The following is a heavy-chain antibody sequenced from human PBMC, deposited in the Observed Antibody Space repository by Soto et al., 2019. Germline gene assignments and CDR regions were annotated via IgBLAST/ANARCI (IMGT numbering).Heavy chain of an antibody. V-gene: IGHV3-23*01. CDR3: ERRGPGTDVDY. CDR1: GFTFSSYA. Sequence: EVQLLESGGGLVQPGGSLRLSCAASGFTFSSYAMNWVLQAPGKGLEWVSVISGSGGSTYYADSVKGRFTISRDKSKNSLSLPMNSLRAADMAVYYCERRGPGTDVDYWGQRTLVTVSS. J-gene: IGHJ4*02. D-gene: IGHD6-13*01. CDR2: ISGSGGST.